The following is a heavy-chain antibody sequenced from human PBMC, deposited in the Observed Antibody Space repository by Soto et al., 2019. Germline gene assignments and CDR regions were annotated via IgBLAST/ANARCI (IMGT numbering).Heavy chain of an antibody. CDR3: AKDDFTDRGDDYFDY. D-gene: IGHD2-21*02. J-gene: IGHJ4*02. Sequence: QRLSCAASGFSFTNFAMSWVRQAPGKGLEWVAGIGASGDITWYADSVKGRLSISRDNSKNTLYLQLNSLRFEDTAVYYCAKDDFTDRGDDYFDYWGPGTLVTVSS. CDR2: IGASGDIT. V-gene: IGHV3-23*01. CDR1: GFSFTNFA.